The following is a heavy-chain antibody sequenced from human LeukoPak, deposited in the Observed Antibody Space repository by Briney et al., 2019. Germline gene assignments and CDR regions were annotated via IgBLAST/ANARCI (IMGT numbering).Heavy chain of an antibody. CDR1: GYTFTSYA. CDR2: INTNTGNP. V-gene: IGHV7-4-1*02. Sequence: ASVKVSCKASGYTFTSYAMVWVRQAPGQGLEWMGWINTNTGNPTYAQGFTGRFVFSLDTSVSTAYLQISSLKAEDTAVYYCARIAVAGKDLVYYYMDVWGKGTTVTVSS. D-gene: IGHD6-19*01. CDR3: ARIAVAGKDLVYYYMDV. J-gene: IGHJ6*03.